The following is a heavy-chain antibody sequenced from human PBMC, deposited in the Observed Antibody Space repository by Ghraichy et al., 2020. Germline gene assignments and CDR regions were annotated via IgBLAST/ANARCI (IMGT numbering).Heavy chain of an antibody. Sequence: ASVKVSCKASGYTFTSYGISWVRQAPGQGLEWMGWISAYNGNTNYAQKLQGRVTMTTDTSTSTAYMELRSLRSDDTAVYYCARAPGIAVAGYETRDDYWGQGTLVTVSS. J-gene: IGHJ4*02. V-gene: IGHV1-18*04. CDR2: ISAYNGNT. D-gene: IGHD6-19*01. CDR1: GYTFTSYG. CDR3: ARAPGIAVAGYETRDDY.